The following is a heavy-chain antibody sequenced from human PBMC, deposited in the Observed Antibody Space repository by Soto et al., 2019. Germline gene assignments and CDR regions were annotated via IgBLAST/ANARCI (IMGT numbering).Heavy chain of an antibody. Sequence: QVQLVQSGAEVKKPGSSVKVSCKASGGTFSSYAFSWVRQAPGQGLEWMGGIIPVFGATNYAQTFQGRVTITADASTSTAYMELSSLRSDDTAVYYCAGSPEWSYALSQLVITPFAFYWGQGTLVTVSP. CDR2: IIPVFGAT. J-gene: IGHJ4*02. V-gene: IGHV1-69*01. D-gene: IGHD3-22*01. CDR3: AGSPEWSYALSQLVITPFAFY. CDR1: GGTFSSYA.